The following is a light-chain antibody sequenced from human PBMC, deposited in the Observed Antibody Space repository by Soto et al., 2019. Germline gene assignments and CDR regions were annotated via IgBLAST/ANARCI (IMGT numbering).Light chain of an antibody. V-gene: IGLV2-14*01. CDR2: EVS. CDR1: TSDVGGYNY. Sequence: QSALTQPASVSGSPGQSITISCTGTTSDVGGYNYVSWYQQHPGKVPKLLIHEVSNRPSGVSNRFSGSKSGNTASLTISGLQAEDEADYYCLSKTSSISYVFGTGT. J-gene: IGLJ1*01. CDR3: LSKTSSISYV.